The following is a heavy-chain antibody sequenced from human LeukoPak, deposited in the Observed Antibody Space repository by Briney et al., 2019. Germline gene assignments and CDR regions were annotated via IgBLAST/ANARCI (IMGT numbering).Heavy chain of an antibody. J-gene: IGHJ2*01. Sequence: SETLSLTCTVSGGSISSYYWSWIQQPPGKGLEWIGYIYYSGSTNYNPSLKSRVTISVDTSKNQFSLKLSSVTAADTAMYYCARHWMAVAPYWYFDLWGRGTLVTVSS. CDR1: GGSISSYY. CDR3: ARHWMAVAPYWYFDL. V-gene: IGHV4-59*08. CDR2: IYYSGST. D-gene: IGHD6-19*01.